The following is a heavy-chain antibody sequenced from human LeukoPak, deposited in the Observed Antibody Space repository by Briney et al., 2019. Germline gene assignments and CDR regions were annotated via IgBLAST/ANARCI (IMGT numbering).Heavy chain of an antibody. CDR2: IYYSGTT. CDR1: GGSISSYY. D-gene: IGHD1-7*01. J-gene: IGHJ6*03. Sequence: SETLSLTCTVSGGSISSYYWSWLRQPPGKGLEWIGYIYYSGTTNYNPSLKSRVTISVDTSKNQFSLKLSSVTAADTAVYYCARDRPNWNSGEYYMDVWGKGTTVTVSS. V-gene: IGHV4-59*01. CDR3: ARDRPNWNSGEYYMDV.